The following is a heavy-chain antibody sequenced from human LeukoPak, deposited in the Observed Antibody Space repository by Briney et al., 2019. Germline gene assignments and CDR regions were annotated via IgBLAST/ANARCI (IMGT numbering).Heavy chain of an antibody. CDR2: ISYTGIA. V-gene: IGHV4-59*12. D-gene: IGHD4-17*01. CDR3: ARGQGTVTTH. Sequence: SETLSLTCTVSGGSISGYYWSWIRQPPGKGLEWIGYISYTGIANYNPSLKSRVTISLDMSENHFSLKLTSVTAADTAVYYCARGQGTVTTHWGQGTLVTVSS. CDR1: GGSISGYY. J-gene: IGHJ4*02.